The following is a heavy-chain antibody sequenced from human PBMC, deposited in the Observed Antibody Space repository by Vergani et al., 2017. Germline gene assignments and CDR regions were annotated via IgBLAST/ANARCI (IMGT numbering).Heavy chain of an antibody. D-gene: IGHD1-26*01. V-gene: IGHV3-30*04. CDR3: AQDLGWAHCYFDY. Sequence: QVQLVESGGGVVQPGRSLRLSCAASGFTFSGHAMHWVRQAPDKGLEWVAVISCDGSNKYYADSVEGRFTISRDNSNNTLFLQMNSLRAEDTAVYYCAQDLGWAHCYFDYWGQGTLVTVSS. J-gene: IGHJ4*02. CDR1: GFTFSGHA. CDR2: ISCDGSNK.